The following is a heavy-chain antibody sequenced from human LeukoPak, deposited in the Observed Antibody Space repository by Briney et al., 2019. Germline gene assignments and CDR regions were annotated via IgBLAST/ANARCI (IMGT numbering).Heavy chain of an antibody. CDR2: IIPIFGTA. CDR1: GGTFSSEA. V-gene: IGHV1-69*13. Sequence: SVKVSCKVSGGTFSSEAFSWVRQAPGQGLEWMGGIIPIFGTATYAQKFRARVTISADESTSTVYMELSSLRSEDTAVYYCAREPPVPNRYYHYMDVWGKGTTVAVSS. CDR3: AREPPVPNRYYHYMDV. J-gene: IGHJ6*03. D-gene: IGHD1-14*01.